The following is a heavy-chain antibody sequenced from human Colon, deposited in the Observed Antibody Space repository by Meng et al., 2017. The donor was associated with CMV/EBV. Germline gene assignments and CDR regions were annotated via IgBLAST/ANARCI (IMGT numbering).Heavy chain of an antibody. Sequence: SETLSLTCTVSGGTISSYSYHWGWIRQTPGKGLEWIGTINDRENTYYNPSLKSRLTISVDTSRNQFSLRLSSATVADTALYYCARNCGEPTDGYFDYWGQGKLVTVSS. CDR1: GGTISSYSYH. CDR3: ARNCGEPTDGYFDY. D-gene: IGHD7-27*01. V-gene: IGHV4-39*07. CDR2: INDRENT. J-gene: IGHJ4*02.